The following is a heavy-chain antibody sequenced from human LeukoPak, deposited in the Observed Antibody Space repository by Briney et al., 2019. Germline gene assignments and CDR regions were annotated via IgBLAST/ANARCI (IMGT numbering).Heavy chain of an antibody. CDR3: ARGSRSIAARGLIDY. CDR2: IYSGGST. D-gene: IGHD6-6*01. J-gene: IGHJ4*02. CDR1: GFTLSSYA. V-gene: IGHV3-53*01. Sequence: GGSLRLSCAASGFTLSSYAMSWVRQAPGKGLEWVSVIYSGGSTYYADSVKGRFTISRDNSKNTLYLQMNSLRAEDTAVYYCARGSRSIAARGLIDYWGQGTLVTVSS.